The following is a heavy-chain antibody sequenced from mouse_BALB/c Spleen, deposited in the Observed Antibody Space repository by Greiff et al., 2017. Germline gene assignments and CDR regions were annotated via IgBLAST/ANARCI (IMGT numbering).Heavy chain of an antibody. V-gene: IGHV2-6-5*01. J-gene: IGHJ4*01. CDR1: GFSFTDYC. D-gene: IGHD2-1*01. Sequence: QVQLQQSGPGLVAPSQSLSITCTVSGFSFTDYCVSWIRQPTGKGLEWLGVICGCGSTYYNSALKSRLSISKDNSKSQVFLKMNSLQTDDTDMYYSDKEDGKGYAMDYWGQGTSVTVSS. CDR2: ICGCGST. CDR3: DKEDGKGYAMDY.